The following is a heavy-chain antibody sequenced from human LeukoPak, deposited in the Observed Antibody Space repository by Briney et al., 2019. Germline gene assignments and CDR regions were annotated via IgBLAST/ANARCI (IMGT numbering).Heavy chain of an antibody. CDR1: GFTFSSYA. Sequence: PGGSLRLSCAASGFTFSSYAMHWVRQAPGKAMEWVSSITSSGTYTFYADSVKGRFTISRDNAKNSLYLQMNSLRAEDTAVYYCARHGLLWSSPPRDYFDYWGQGTLVTVSS. CDR3: ARHGLLWSSPPRDYFDY. CDR2: ITSSGTYT. J-gene: IGHJ4*02. D-gene: IGHD2-21*01. V-gene: IGHV3-21*01.